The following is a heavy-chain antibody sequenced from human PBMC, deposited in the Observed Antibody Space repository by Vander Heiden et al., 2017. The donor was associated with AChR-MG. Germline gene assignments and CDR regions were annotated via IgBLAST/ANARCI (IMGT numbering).Heavy chain of an antibody. CDR2: IKSKTDGGTT. CDR3: TTGIAAAGNRGGFDY. J-gene: IGHJ4*02. V-gene: IGHV3-15*01. CDR1: GFTFSNAW. Sequence: EVQLVESGGGLVKPGGSLRLSCAASGFTFSNAWMSWVRQAPGKGLEWVGRIKSKTDGGTTDYAAPVKGRFTISRDDSKNTLYLQMNSLKTEDTAVYYCTTGIAAAGNRGGFDYWGQGTLVTVSS. D-gene: IGHD6-13*01.